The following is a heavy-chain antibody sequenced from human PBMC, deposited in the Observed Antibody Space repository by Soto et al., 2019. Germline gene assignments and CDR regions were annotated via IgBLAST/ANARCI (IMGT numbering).Heavy chain of an antibody. CDR2: ISAYNGNT. CDR3: ARPKVAVAEVEFDY. V-gene: IGHV1-18*01. D-gene: IGHD6-19*01. Sequence: ASVKVSCKASGYTFISYGISWVRQAPGQGLEWMGWISAYNGNTNYAQKLQGRVTMTTDTSTSTAYMELRSLRSDDTAVYYCARPKVAVAEVEFDYWGQGTLVTVSS. CDR1: GYTFISYG. J-gene: IGHJ4*02.